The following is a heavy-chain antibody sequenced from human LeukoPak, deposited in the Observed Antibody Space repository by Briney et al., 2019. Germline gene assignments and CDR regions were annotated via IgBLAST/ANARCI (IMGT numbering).Heavy chain of an antibody. CDR3: ARSGTRSGGAFDI. V-gene: IGHV4-59*08. CDR1: GGSISGYY. Sequence: SKTLSLTCTVSGGSISGYYWSWIRQSPGKGLEWIAYVYSSGSTNYNPSLYSRVTISLDTSKNQFSLNLSSVTAADTAVYFCARSGTRSGGAFDIWGQGTMVTVSS. CDR2: VYSSGST. J-gene: IGHJ3*02. D-gene: IGHD4-23*01.